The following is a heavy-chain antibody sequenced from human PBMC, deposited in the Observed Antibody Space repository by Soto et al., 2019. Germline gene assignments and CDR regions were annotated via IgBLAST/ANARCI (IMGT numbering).Heavy chain of an antibody. V-gene: IGHV3-30*18. CDR3: AKAPLGLRFLEWLFLHYYMDV. J-gene: IGHJ6*03. Sequence: GGSLRLSCAASGFTFSSYGMHWVRQAPGKGLEWVAVISYDGSNKYYADSVKGRFTISRDNSKNTLYLQMNSLRAEDTAVYYCAKAPLGLRFLEWLFLHYYMDVWGKGTTVTVSS. CDR1: GFTFSSYG. CDR2: ISYDGSNK. D-gene: IGHD3-3*01.